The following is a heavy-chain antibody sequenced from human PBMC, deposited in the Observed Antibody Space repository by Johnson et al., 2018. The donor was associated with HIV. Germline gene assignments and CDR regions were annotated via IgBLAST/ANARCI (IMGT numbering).Heavy chain of an antibody. V-gene: IGHV3-30*02. D-gene: IGHD4-17*01. J-gene: IGHJ3*02. CDR1: GFTFSSYG. CDR2: IRYDGSNK. Sequence: QEQLEESGGGVVQPGGSLRLSCAASGFTFSSYGMHWVRQAPGKGLEWVAFIRYDGSNKYYADSVKGRFTISRDNSKNTLYLQMNSLRAEDTAVYYCAKALLLTTATSRDAFDIWGQGTMVTVSS. CDR3: AKALLLTTATSRDAFDI.